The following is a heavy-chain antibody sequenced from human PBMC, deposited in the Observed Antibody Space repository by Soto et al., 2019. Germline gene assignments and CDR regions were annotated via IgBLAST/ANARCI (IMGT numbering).Heavy chain of an antibody. CDR2: IYYSGST. CDR1: GGSISSSIYY. J-gene: IGHJ4*02. V-gene: IGHV4-39*01. D-gene: IGHD3-3*01. Sequence: PSETRSRSWTVSGGSISSSIYYWGWIRQPPGKGLEWIGSIYYSGSTYYNPSLKSRVTISVDTSKNQFSLKLSSVTAADTAVYYCASYDFWIRGFDYWGQGTLVTVSS. CDR3: ASYDFWIRGFDY.